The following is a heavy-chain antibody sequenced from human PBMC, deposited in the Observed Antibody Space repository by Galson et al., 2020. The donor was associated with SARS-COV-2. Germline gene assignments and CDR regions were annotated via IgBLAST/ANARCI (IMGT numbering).Heavy chain of an antibody. CDR3: AKRGGAATGKDNWFDP. CDR2: ISYDGNNK. D-gene: IGHD6-13*01. V-gene: IGHV3-30*18. J-gene: IGHJ5*02. CDR1: GFTFSSYA. Sequence: TGGSLRLSCAASGFTFSSYAIHWVRQAPGKGLEWVALISYDGNNKFYADSVKGRFTISRDNSKNTLYLQMNSLRAEDTAIYYCAKRGGAATGKDNWFDPWGQGTLVTVSS.